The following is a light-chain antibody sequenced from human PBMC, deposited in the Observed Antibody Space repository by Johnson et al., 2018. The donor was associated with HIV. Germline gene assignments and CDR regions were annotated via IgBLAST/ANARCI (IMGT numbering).Light chain of an antibody. V-gene: IGLV1-51*02. Sequence: QSVLTQPPSVSAAPGQKVTISCSGSSSTIGNNFVSWYQVLPGTAPKLLIYKDNERPSGIPDRFSGSKSGTSATLVITGLQTADEAEYYCGTWVSSLSTGGVFGTGTKITVL. CDR1: SSTIGNNF. CDR3: GTWVSSLSTGGV. CDR2: KDN. J-gene: IGLJ1*01.